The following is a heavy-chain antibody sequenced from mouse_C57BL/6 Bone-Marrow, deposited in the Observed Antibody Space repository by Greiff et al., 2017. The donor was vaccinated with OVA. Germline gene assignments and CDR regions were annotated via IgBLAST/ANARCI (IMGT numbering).Heavy chain of an antibody. V-gene: IGHV5-15*01. Sequence: EVKVVESGGGLVQPGGSLKLSCAASGFTFSDYGMAWVRQAPRKGPEWVAFISNLAYSIYYADTVTGRFTISRENAKNTLYLEMSSLRSEDTAMYYCARHTVYYGSSYDWYFDVWGTGTTVTVSS. CDR2: ISNLAYSI. CDR3: ARHTVYYGSSYDWYFDV. CDR1: GFTFSDYG. D-gene: IGHD1-1*01. J-gene: IGHJ1*03.